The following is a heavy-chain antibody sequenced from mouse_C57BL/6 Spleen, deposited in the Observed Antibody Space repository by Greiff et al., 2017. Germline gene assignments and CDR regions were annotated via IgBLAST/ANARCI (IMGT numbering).Heavy chain of an antibody. J-gene: IGHJ3*01. V-gene: IGHV6-3*01. CDR2: IRLKSDNYAT. CDR3: TAGVTWFAY. CDR1: GFTFSNYW. Sequence: EVQRVESGGGLVQPGGSMKLSCVASGFTFSNYWMNWVRQSPEKGLEWVAQIRLKSDNYATHYAESVKGRFTISRDDSKSSVYLQMNNLRAEDTGIYYCTAGVTWFAYWGQGTLVTVSA.